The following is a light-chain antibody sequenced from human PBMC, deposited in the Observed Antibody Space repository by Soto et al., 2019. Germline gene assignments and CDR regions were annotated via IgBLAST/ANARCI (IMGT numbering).Light chain of an antibody. CDR2: AAS. Sequence: DIQMTQSPSSLSASVGDRVTVTCRTSQNIYNYLNWYQQKPGKAPKLLIYAASSVQSGVPLRFGGSGSGTDFTLTISSLHPQDFATYYCQQSYSSTRTFGQGTKVDIK. V-gene: IGKV1-39*01. J-gene: IGKJ1*01. CDR1: QNIYNY. CDR3: QQSYSSTRT.